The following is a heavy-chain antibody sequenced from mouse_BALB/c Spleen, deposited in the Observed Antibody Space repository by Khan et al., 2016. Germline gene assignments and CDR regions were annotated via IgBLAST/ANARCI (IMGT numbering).Heavy chain of an antibody. CDR2: IYPGNVNT. CDR3: ERNYYRYDEGLAY. CDR1: GYTFTTYY. V-gene: IGHV1S56*01. D-gene: IGHD2-14*01. J-gene: IGHJ3*01. Sequence: VQLQESGPELVKPGASVRISCKASGYTFTTYYIHWVKQRPGQGLEWIGWIYPGNVNTKYNETFKGKATLTADKSCSTAYMQLSSLTSEDSAVYCCERNYYRYDEGLAYWGQGTLVTVSA.